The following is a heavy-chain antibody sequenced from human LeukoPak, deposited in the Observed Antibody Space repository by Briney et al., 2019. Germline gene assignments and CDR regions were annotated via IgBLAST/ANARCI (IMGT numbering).Heavy chain of an antibody. Sequence: GGSLRLSCATSGFIFSSDSMIWVRQAPGKGLEWVSVIYSGGSTYYADSVKGRFTISRDNSKNTLYLQMNSLRAEDTAVYYCARDRTGHSSGYSPPSFDYWGQGTLVTVSS. D-gene: IGHD3-22*01. J-gene: IGHJ4*02. CDR2: IYSGGST. CDR1: GFIFSSDS. CDR3: ARDRTGHSSGYSPPSFDY. V-gene: IGHV3-53*01.